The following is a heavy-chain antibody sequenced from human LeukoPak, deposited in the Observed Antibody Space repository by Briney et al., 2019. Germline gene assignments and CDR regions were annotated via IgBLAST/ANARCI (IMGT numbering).Heavy chain of an antibody. D-gene: IGHD6-19*01. CDR2: MYYSGST. CDR1: GGPISSYY. J-gene: IGHJ3*02. Sequence: SETLSLTCTVSGGPISSYYWSWIRQPPGKGLEWIGNMYYSGSTNYNPSLKSRVTISVDTSKNQFSLKLSSVTAADTAVYYCARDRGHSSGWYSGDDAFDIWGQGTMVTVSS. CDR3: ARDRGHSSGWYSGDDAFDI. V-gene: IGHV4-59*01.